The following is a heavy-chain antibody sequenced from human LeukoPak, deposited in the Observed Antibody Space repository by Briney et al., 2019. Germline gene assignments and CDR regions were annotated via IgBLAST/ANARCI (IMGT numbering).Heavy chain of an antibody. D-gene: IGHD3-16*01. V-gene: IGHV4-34*01. Sequence: PSETLSLTCAVYGGSFSGYYWSWIRQPPGKGLEWIGEINHSGSTNYNPSLKSRVTISVDTSKNQFSLKLSSVTAADTAVYYRARAGGISRKGAFDYWGQGTLVTVSS. CDR3: ARAGGISRKGAFDY. J-gene: IGHJ4*02. CDR2: INHSGST. CDR1: GGSFSGYY.